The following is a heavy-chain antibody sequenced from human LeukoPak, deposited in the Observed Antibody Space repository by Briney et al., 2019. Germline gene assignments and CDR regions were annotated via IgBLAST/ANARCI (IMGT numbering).Heavy chain of an antibody. CDR2: IYHSGST. Sequence: SETLSLTCTVSGGSISSGGYYWSWVRQPPGKGLEWIGEIYHSGSTNYNPSLKSRVTISVDKSKNQFSLKLSSVTAADTAVYYCARGTMEYNWFDPWGQGTLVTVSS. D-gene: IGHD3-10*01. CDR1: GGSISSGGYY. V-gene: IGHV4-39*07. CDR3: ARGTMEYNWFDP. J-gene: IGHJ5*02.